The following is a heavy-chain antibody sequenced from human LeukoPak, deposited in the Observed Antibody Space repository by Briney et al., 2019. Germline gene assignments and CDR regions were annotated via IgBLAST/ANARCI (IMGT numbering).Heavy chain of an antibody. V-gene: IGHV3-48*04. CDR2: ISSSGII. CDR3: ASSIVADGTSPFDY. D-gene: IGHD6-13*01. J-gene: IGHJ4*02. Sequence: GGSLRLSCVASGFTFSSYSMNWVRQAPGKGLEWVSYISSSGIIYYADSVKGRITISRDNAKNSLYLQMNSLRAEDTAVYYCASSIVADGTSPFDYWGQGTLVTVSS. CDR1: GFTFSSYS.